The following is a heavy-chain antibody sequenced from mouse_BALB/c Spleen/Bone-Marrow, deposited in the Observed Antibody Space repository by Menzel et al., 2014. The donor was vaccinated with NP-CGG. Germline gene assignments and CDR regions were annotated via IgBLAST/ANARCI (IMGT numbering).Heavy chain of an antibody. V-gene: IGHV1-80*01. CDR3: ARVYYGNLDY. D-gene: IGHD2-1*01. Sequence: VQLQQSGAELVRPGSSVKISCKASGYEFSSYWMNWVKQRPGQGLEWIGQIYPGDGDTNYNGKFKGKATLTADKSSSTAYMQVSSLTSEDSAVYFCARVYYGNLDYWGQEPQSPSPQ. CDR2: IYPGDGDT. CDR1: GYEFSSYW. J-gene: IGHJ4*01.